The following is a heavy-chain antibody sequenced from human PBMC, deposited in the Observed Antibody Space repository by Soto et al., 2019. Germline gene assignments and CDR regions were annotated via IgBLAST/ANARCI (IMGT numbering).Heavy chain of an antibody. V-gene: IGHV3-33*01. CDR3: ARDLGWYGGYYFDY. Sequence: GGSLRLSCAASGFTFSSYGMHWVRQAPGKGLEWVAVIWYDGSNKYYADSVKGRFTISRDNSKNTLYLQMNSLRAEDTAVYYCARDLGWYGGYYFDYWGQGTLVTVSS. J-gene: IGHJ4*02. D-gene: IGHD6-19*01. CDR1: GFTFSSYG. CDR2: IWYDGSNK.